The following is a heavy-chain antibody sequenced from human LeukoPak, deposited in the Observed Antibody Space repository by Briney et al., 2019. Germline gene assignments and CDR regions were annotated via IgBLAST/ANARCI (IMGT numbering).Heavy chain of an antibody. J-gene: IGHJ3*02. V-gene: IGHV4-34*01. CDR3: ARGQLRFLI. D-gene: IGHD3-3*01. Sequence: PSETLSLTCAVYGGSFSGYYWSWTRQPPGKGLEWIGEINHSGSTNYNPSLKSRVTISVDTSKNQFSLKLSSVTAADTAVYYCARGQLRFLIWGQGTMVTVSS. CDR1: GGSFSGYY. CDR2: INHSGST.